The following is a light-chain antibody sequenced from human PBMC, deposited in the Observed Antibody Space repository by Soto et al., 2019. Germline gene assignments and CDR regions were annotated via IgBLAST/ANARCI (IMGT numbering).Light chain of an antibody. V-gene: IGKV3-20*01. Sequence: EIVLTQSPGTLSLSPGERATLSCRASQSVRSSDLAWYQQKVGQPPRLLIYDASNRATGVPPRFSGSGSGTDFTLTISRLEPEDFGVYYCQQYGYSPLTFGGGTMVEIK. J-gene: IGKJ4*01. CDR2: DAS. CDR1: QSVRSSD. CDR3: QQYGYSPLT.